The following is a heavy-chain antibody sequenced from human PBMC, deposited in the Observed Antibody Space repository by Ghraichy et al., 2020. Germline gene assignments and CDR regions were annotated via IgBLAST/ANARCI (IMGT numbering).Heavy chain of an antibody. J-gene: IGHJ4*02. CDR2: ISDNGGET. CDR1: GFIFSNYY. CDR3: RWWGFDC. D-gene: IGHD2-15*01. V-gene: IGHV3-64D*06. Sequence: GGSLRLSCSASGFIFSNYYMHWVRQAPGQGLKYVSSISDNGGETYYADSVKGRFTISRDNSKNTMYLHMSSVRVEDTAVYYCRWWGFDCWGQGTLVTVSS.